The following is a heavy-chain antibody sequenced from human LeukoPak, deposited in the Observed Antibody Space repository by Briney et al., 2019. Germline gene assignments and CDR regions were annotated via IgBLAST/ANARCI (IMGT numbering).Heavy chain of an antibody. V-gene: IGHV3-21*01. Sequence: GGSLRLSCAASGFTFSSYSMNWVRQAPGKGLEWVSSISSSSSYIYYADSVKGRFTISRDNAKNSLYLQMNSLRAEDTAVYYCARMVRGHYGMDVWGQGTTVTVSS. D-gene: IGHD3-10*01. CDR2: ISSSSSYI. CDR1: GFTFSSYS. J-gene: IGHJ6*02. CDR3: ARMVRGHYGMDV.